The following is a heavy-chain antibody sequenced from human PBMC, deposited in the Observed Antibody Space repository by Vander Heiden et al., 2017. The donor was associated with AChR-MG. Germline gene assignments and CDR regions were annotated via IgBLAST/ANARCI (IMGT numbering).Heavy chain of an antibody. Sequence: QVPLLAPGGGLVKPGGSLSLPCAASGFTLSDYYLSWIRQAPGKGLEWVSYISSSGSTIYYADSVKGRFTISRDNAKNSLYLQMNSLRAEDTAVYYCARGMSYYYGMDVWGQGTTVTVSS. CDR3: ARGMSYYYGMDV. V-gene: IGHV3-11*01. CDR2: ISSSGSTI. CDR1: GFTLSDYY. D-gene: IGHD6-13*01. J-gene: IGHJ6*02.